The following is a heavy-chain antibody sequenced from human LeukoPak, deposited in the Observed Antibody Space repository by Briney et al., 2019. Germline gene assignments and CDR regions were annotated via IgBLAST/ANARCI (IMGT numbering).Heavy chain of an antibody. CDR3: VFSNPSNPDY. CDR2: IDPSDSYT. Sequence: PGESLKISCKGSGYSFTSYWISWVRQMPGKGLEWMGRIDPSDSYTNYSPSFQGHVTISADKSISTAYLQWSSLMASDTAMYYCVFSNPSNPDYWGQGTLVAVSS. V-gene: IGHV5-10-1*01. D-gene: IGHD4-11*01. J-gene: IGHJ4*02. CDR1: GYSFTSYW.